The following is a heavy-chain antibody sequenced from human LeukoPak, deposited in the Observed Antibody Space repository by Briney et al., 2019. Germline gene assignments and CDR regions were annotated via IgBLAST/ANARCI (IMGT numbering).Heavy chain of an antibody. CDR2: IYYSGSP. CDR1: GGSISSYY. Sequence: SETLSLTCTVSGGSISSYYWSWIRQPPGKGLEWIGYIYYSGSPNYNPSLKSRVTISVDTSKNQFSLKLSSVTAADTAVYYCARHRYSVVYYFDYWGQGTLVTVSS. V-gene: IGHV4-59*08. CDR3: ARHRYSVVYYFDY. D-gene: IGHD6-13*01. J-gene: IGHJ4*02.